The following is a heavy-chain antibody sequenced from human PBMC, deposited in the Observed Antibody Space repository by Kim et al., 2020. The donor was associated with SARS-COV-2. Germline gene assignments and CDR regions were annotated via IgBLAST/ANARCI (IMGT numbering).Heavy chain of an antibody. CDR2: ISSSSSYI. Sequence: GGSLRLSCAASGFTFSSYSMNWVRQAPGKGLEWVSSISSSSSYIYYADSVKGRFTISRDNAKNSLYLQMNSLRAEDTAVYYCARVLVPAAPARFTIFGVVIDHYYYYGMDVWGQGTTVTVSS. D-gene: IGHD3-3*01. CDR3: ARVLVPAAPARFTIFGVVIDHYYYYGMDV. V-gene: IGHV3-21*01. CDR1: GFTFSSYS. J-gene: IGHJ6*02.